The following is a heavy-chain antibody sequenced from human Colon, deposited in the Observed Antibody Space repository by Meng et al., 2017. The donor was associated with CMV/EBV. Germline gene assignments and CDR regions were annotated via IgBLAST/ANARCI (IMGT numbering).Heavy chain of an antibody. Sequence: ASVKVSCKASGYTFTGYYMHWVRQAPGQGLEWMGWINPNSGGTNYAQKFQGRVTMTRDTAISTAYMELSRLRSDDTAVYYCARGAAAADELDYWGQGTLVTVSS. J-gene: IGHJ4*02. CDR2: INPNSGGT. CDR1: GYTFTGYY. D-gene: IGHD6-13*01. CDR3: ARGAAAADELDY. V-gene: IGHV1-2*02.